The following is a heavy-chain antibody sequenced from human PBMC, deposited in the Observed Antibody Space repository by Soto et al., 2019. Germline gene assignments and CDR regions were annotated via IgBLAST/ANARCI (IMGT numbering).Heavy chain of an antibody. J-gene: IGHJ5*02. CDR2: ISSSGRIM. D-gene: IGHD3-10*01. CDR3: ARDQGIKPENWFDP. Sequence: GGSLRLSCAASGFTFSDHFMSWIRQAPGKGLEWVSCISSSGRIMYTADSVKGRFTVSRDNVKNSLFLQVNSLRADDTAVYYCARDQGIKPENWFDPWGQATLVTVST. V-gene: IGHV3-11*01. CDR1: GFTFSDHF.